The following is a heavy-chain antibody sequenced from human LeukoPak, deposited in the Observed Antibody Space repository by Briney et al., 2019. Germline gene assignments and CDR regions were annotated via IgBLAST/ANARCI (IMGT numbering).Heavy chain of an antibody. Sequence: GGSLRLSCAASGFTFSNYAMTWVRQAPGKGLEWVSDISGSGGTTYYADSVEGRFTISRDNSKNTVYLQTGSLRAEDTAVYYCARRGAALTYWGQGTLVTVSS. V-gene: IGHV3-23*01. CDR3: ARRGAALTY. J-gene: IGHJ4*02. D-gene: IGHD2-15*01. CDR2: ISGSGGTT. CDR1: GFTFSNYA.